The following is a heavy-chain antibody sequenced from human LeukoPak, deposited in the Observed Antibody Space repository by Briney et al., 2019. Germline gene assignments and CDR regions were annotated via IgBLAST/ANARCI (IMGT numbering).Heavy chain of an antibody. V-gene: IGHV3-21*01. J-gene: IGHJ4*02. Sequence: GGSLRLSCAASGFTFSPYTMNWVRQAPGKGLEWVSSISSSSSFIYYADSVKGRFTISRDNAKNSLYLQMHSLRAEDTAVYYCARVGSSGWYDYWGQGTLVTVSS. D-gene: IGHD6-19*01. CDR3: ARVGSSGWYDY. CDR1: GFTFSPYT. CDR2: ISSSSSFI.